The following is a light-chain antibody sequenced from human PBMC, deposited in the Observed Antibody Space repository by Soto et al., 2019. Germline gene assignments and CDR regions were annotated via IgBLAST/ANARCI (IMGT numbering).Light chain of an antibody. CDR2: GAS. CDR3: QQYGSSQIT. Sequence: EIVLTQSPGTLSLSPGERATLSCRASQSVSSSYLAWYQQKPGQAPRLLIYGASSRATGIPDRFSGSGSGTDFTLTISRLEPEDFAVYYCQQYGSSQITVGQGTRLGIK. J-gene: IGKJ5*01. CDR1: QSVSSSY. V-gene: IGKV3-20*01.